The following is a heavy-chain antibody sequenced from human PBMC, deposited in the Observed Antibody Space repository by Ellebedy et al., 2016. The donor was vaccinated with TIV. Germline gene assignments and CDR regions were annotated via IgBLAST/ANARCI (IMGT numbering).Heavy chain of an antibody. CDR2: MSYDGDIK. CDR1: GFTFSSYA. D-gene: IGHD6-19*01. V-gene: IGHV3-30-3*01. J-gene: IGHJ4*02. Sequence: GESLKISCAASGFTFSSYAMHWVRQAPGKGLEWVAAMSYDGDIKYSADPVKGRFTISRDNSKNTLYLQMNSLRAEDTAVYYCARGIAVAGELDYWGQGTLVTVSS. CDR3: ARGIAVAGELDY.